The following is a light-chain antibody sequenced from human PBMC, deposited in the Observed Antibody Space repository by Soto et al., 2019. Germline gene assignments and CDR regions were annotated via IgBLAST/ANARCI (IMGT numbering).Light chain of an antibody. V-gene: IGKV3-15*01. Sequence: EIVMTQSPGTLSVSPGYIVTLSCRASQNIGSSLAWYQQKSGQAPRLLISGASTRATGITDRFSGSGSGTEFTLTINSLQSEDFAVYYCQQYNYWPGTFGQGTKVDI. CDR1: QNIGSS. J-gene: IGKJ1*01. CDR3: QQYNYWPGT. CDR2: GAS.